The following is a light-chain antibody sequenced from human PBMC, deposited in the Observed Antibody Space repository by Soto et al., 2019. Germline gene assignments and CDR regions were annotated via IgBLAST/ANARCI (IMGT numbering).Light chain of an antibody. CDR2: DDT. Sequence: YELTQPPSVSVAPGQTARVTCGGNNIGTERVHWYQQKPGQAPILVVYDDTDRRSGIPERFSGSNSDNTATLTISRVEAGDEADYFCQVWDSDSDQYVFGTGTKVTVL. CDR3: QVWDSDSDQYV. CDR1: NIGTER. J-gene: IGLJ1*01. V-gene: IGLV3-21*02.